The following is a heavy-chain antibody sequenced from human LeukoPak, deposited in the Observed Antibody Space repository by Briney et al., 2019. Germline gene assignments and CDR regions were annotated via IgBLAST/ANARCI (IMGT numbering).Heavy chain of an antibody. J-gene: IGHJ6*02. CDR3: ARAGAPQEYSSSWYGLLGVYYYYGMDV. D-gene: IGHD6-13*01. CDR2: MNPNSGNT. CDR1: GYTFTSYD. Sequence: GASVKVSCKASGYTFTSYDINWVRQATGQGLEWMGWMNPNSGNTGYAQKFQGRVTMTRNTSISTAYMELSSLRSEDTAVYYCARAGAPQEYSSSWYGLLGVYYYYGMDVWGQGTTVTVSS. V-gene: IGHV1-8*01.